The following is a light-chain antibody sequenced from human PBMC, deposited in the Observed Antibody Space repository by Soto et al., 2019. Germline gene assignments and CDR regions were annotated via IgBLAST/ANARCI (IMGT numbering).Light chain of an antibody. J-gene: IGKJ1*01. V-gene: IGKV3-20*01. Sequence: EVVMTQSPATLSVSPGERAPLSCRASQSVYSNLAWYQEKPGQAPRLLMYGISRRATGIPDRFSGSGSGTDFTLTITRLEPEDFAVYYCQQYVTSSPRTFGQGTKVDIK. CDR1: QSVYSN. CDR2: GIS. CDR3: QQYVTSSPRT.